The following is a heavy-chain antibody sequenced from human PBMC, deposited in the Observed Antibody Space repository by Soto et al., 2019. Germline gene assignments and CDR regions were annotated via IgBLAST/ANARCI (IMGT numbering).Heavy chain of an antibody. CDR1: GYTFTSYY. V-gene: IGHV1-46*01. D-gene: IGHD3-10*01. Sequence: GASVKVSCKASGYTFTSYYMHWVRQAPGQGLEWMGIVNPSGGSTSYAQKFQGRVTMTEDTSTDTAYMELSSLRSEDTAVYYCARFGGNYYYYGMDVWGQGTTVTVSS. CDR3: ARFGGNYYYYGMDV. CDR2: VNPSGGST. J-gene: IGHJ6*02.